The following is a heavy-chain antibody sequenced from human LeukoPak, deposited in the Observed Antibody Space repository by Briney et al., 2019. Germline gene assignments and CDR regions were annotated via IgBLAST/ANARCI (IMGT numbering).Heavy chain of an antibody. CDR2: FDPEDGET. Sequence: ASVKVSCKVSGYTLTELSMHWVRQAPGKGLEWMGGFDPEDGETIYAQKFQGRVTMTEDTSTDTAYMELSSLRSEDTAVYYCVQAAAGTGGYFDYWGQGTLVTVSS. J-gene: IGHJ4*02. CDR3: VQAAAGTGGYFDY. V-gene: IGHV1-24*01. CDR1: GYTLTELS. D-gene: IGHD6-13*01.